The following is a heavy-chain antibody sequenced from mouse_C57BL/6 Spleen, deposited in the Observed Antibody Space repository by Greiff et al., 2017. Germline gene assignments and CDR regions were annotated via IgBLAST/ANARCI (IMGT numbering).Heavy chain of an antibody. CDR2: INPGSGGT. Sequence: VKLMESGAELVRPGTSVKVSCKASGYAFTNYLIEWVKQRPGQGLEWIGVINPGSGGTNYNEKFQGTATLTVDKSSSTAYMQLSSLTSEDSAVYICAKDSSGDGGFAYWGQGALVTVSA. V-gene: IGHV1-54*01. J-gene: IGHJ3*01. CDR3: AKDSSGDGGFAY. CDR1: GYAFTNYL. D-gene: IGHD3-2*02.